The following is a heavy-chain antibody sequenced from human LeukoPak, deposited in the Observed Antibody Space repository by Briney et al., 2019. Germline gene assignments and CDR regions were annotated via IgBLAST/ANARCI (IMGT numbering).Heavy chain of an antibody. Sequence: SETLSLTCTVSGDSISNYYWNWIRQPPGKGLEWIGYFYFSGSTNYNPSLKSRVSMSVDTSKNQLSLKLNSVTAVDTAVYYCARLKSNGFDPWGQGTLVTVSS. V-gene: IGHV4-59*01. CDR1: GDSISNYY. CDR2: FYFSGST. CDR3: ARLKSNGFDP. J-gene: IGHJ5*02.